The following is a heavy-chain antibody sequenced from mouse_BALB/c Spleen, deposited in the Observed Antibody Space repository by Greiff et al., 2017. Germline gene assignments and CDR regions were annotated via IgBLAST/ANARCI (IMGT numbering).Heavy chain of an antibody. D-gene: IGHD3-1*01. Sequence: QVQLQQSGPELVKPGASVKISCKASGYAFSSSWMNWVKQRPGQGLEWIGRIYPGDGDTNYNGKFKGKATLTADKSSSTAYMQLSSLTSVDSAVYFCARIPGSYYYAMDYWGQGTSVTVSS. V-gene: IGHV1-82*01. J-gene: IGHJ4*01. CDR1: GYAFSSSW. CDR2: IYPGDGDT. CDR3: ARIPGSYYYAMDY.